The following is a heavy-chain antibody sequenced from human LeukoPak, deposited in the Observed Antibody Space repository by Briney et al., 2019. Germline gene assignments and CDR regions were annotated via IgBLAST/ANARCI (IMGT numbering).Heavy chain of an antibody. J-gene: IGHJ4*02. Sequence: PSETLSLTCTVSGGSISTYYWTWIRQPPGKGLEWIGYIYYSGSTKYNPSLKSRVTISVDTSKNQFSLKLSSVTAADTAVYYCARLNIIGSSPVHHYDYWGQGTLVTVSS. CDR1: GGSISTYY. V-gene: IGHV4-59*08. CDR2: IYYSGST. CDR3: ARLNIIGSSPVHHYDY. D-gene: IGHD6-13*01.